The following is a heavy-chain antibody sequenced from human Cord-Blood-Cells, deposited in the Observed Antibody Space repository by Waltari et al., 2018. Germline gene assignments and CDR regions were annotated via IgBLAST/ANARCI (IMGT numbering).Heavy chain of an antibody. Sequence: EVQLVESGGGLVQPGRSLRLSCTASGFTFGDYAMSWVRQAPGKGLEWVGFIRSKAYGGTTKYAASVKGRVTISRDDSKSNAFLQMNSLKTEYTAVYCCTRAYSSSFDYWGQGTLVTVSS. V-gene: IGHV3-49*04. CDR2: IRSKAYGGTT. CDR1: GFTFGDYA. D-gene: IGHD6-6*01. CDR3: TRAYSSSFDY. J-gene: IGHJ4*02.